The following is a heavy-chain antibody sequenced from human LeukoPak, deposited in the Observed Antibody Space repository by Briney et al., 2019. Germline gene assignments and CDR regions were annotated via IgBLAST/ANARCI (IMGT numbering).Heavy chain of an antibody. V-gene: IGHV3-11*05. Sequence: PGGSLRLSCAASGFTFSDYYMSWIRQAPGKGLEWLSYISRSRGYTNYADSVKGRFTISRDNSKNTLYLQMNSLRTEDTAMYYCAKESGKFDYWGQGTLVAVSS. J-gene: IGHJ4*02. CDR2: ISRSRGYT. CDR1: GFTFSDYY. CDR3: AKESGKFDY.